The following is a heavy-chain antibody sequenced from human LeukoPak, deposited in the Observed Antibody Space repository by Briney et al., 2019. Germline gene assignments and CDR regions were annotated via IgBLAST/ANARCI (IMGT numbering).Heavy chain of an antibody. CDR2: MNPNSGNT. D-gene: IGHD2-8*01. J-gene: IGHJ4*02. V-gene: IGHV1-8*01. CDR1: GYTFTSYD. CDR3: ARLYCTNGVCYEDY. Sequence: GASVKVSCKASGYTFTSYDINWVRQAPGQGLEWMGWMNPNSGNTGYAQKFQGRVTMTRNTSISTAYMELSSLRSEDTAVYYCARLYCTNGVCYEDYWGQGTLVTVSS.